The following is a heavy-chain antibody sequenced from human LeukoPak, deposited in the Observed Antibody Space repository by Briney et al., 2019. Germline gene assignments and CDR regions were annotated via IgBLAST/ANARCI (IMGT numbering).Heavy chain of an antibody. V-gene: IGHV1-18*01. D-gene: IGHD6-19*01. J-gene: IGHJ4*02. CDR1: GYTFTSYG. CDR2: ISAYNGNT. Sequence: ASVTVSCKASGYTFTSYGISWVRQAPGQGREWMGWISAYNGNTNYAQKLQGRVTMTTDTSTSTAYMELRSLRSDDTAVYYCASRLVAGAFDYWGQGTLVTVSS. CDR3: ASRLVAGAFDY.